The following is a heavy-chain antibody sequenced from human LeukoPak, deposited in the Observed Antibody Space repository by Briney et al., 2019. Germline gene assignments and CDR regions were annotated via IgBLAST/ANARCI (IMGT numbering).Heavy chain of an antibody. D-gene: IGHD6-19*01. V-gene: IGHV4-39*01. CDR3: ARGESKKYSSGWYRGLFDY. CDR2: ISNGGNI. J-gene: IGHJ4*02. Sequence: PSETLSLTCTVSGDSISSSNYYWGWIRQPPGKGLEWIGSISNGGNIYYNPSLKSRVTISVDTSKNQFSLKLSSVTAADTAVYYCARGESKKYSSGWYRGLFDYWGQGTLVTVSS. CDR1: GDSISSSNYY.